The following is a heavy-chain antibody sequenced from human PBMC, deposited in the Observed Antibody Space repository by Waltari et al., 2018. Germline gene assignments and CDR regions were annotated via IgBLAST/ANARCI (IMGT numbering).Heavy chain of an antibody. V-gene: IGHV1-46*01. CDR3: ARLGITMTPDY. CDR1: GYTFTSYY. J-gene: IGHJ4*02. Sequence: QVQLVQSGAELKKPGASVKLSCKASGYTFTSYYIQWVRQAPGQGLEWMGGMHSGGETTIYAQKFQGRVTMTRDTSTSTVYMELSSLRSEDTAVYYCARLGITMTPDYWGQGTLVTVSS. CDR2: MHSGGETT.